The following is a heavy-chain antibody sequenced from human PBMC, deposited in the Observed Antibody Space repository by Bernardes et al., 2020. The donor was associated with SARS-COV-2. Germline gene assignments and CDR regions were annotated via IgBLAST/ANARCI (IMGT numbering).Heavy chain of an antibody. V-gene: IGHV3-9*01. D-gene: IGHD3-10*01. Sequence: GGSLRLSCAASGFTFDDYAMHWVRQAPGKGLEWVSGISWNSGSIGYADSVKGRFTISRDNAKNSLYLQMNSLRAEDTALYYCANGYGSGSYPYWGQGTLVTVSS. CDR2: ISWNSGSI. CDR1: GFTFDDYA. CDR3: ANGYGSGSYPY. J-gene: IGHJ4*02.